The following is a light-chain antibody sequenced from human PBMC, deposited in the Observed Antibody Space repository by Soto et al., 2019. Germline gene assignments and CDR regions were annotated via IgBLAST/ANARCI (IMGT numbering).Light chain of an antibody. CDR3: QQYGESPWT. J-gene: IGKJ1*01. CDR1: QSVGSTY. CDR2: GAA. V-gene: IGKV3-20*01. Sequence: VLTQSPGTLSLSPGERATLSCRASQSVGSTYLAWYQKKPGQAPSLLIYGAASRAAGIPDKFSGSGSGTDFTLTISRLEPEDFAVYYCQQYGESPWTFGQGTKVDIK.